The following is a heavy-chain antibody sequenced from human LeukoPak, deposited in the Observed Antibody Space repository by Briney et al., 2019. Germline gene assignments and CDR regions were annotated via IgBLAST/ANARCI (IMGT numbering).Heavy chain of an antibody. CDR3: TTLGELGYCSGGSCYVRGAMGGLFDY. D-gene: IGHD2-15*01. V-gene: IGHV3-15*01. CDR2: IKSKTDGGTT. Sequence: GGSLRLSCAASGFTFSNAWMSWVRQAPGKGLEWVGRIKSKTDGGTTDYAAPVKGRFTISRDDSKNTLYLQMNSLKTEDTAVYYCTTLGELGYCSGGSCYVRGAMGGLFDYWGQGTLVTVSS. J-gene: IGHJ4*02. CDR1: GFTFSNAW.